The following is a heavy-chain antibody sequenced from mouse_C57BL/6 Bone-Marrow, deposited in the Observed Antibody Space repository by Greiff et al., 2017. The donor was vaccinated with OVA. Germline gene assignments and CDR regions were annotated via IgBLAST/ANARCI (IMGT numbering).Heavy chain of an antibody. CDR2: ISYDGRN. CDR3: ARGDSNYYFDY. Sequence: EVKLVESGPGLVKPSQSLSLTCSVTGYSITSGYYWYWIRQLPGNKLEWMCYISYDGRNNYNSSIKNRTSITRNTSKNQFFLKLNAVTTEDTATYYCARGDSNYYFDYWGQGTTLTVSS. CDR1: GYSITSGYY. J-gene: IGHJ2*01. D-gene: IGHD2-5*01. V-gene: IGHV3-6*01.